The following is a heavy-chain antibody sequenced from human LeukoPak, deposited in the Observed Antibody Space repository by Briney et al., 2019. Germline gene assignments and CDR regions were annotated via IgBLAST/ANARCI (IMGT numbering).Heavy chain of an antibody. V-gene: IGHV3-30-3*01. D-gene: IGHD3-10*01. Sequence: GGSLRLSCAASGFTFSVHWMSWVRQPQGKGLEWVAVISYDGSNEYYADSVKGRFTISRDNSKNTLYLQMNSLSVEDTAVYYCARVGYYASGPFSYFDYWGQGTLVTVSS. CDR3: ARVGYYASGPFSYFDY. CDR2: ISYDGSNE. CDR1: GFTFSVHW. J-gene: IGHJ4*02.